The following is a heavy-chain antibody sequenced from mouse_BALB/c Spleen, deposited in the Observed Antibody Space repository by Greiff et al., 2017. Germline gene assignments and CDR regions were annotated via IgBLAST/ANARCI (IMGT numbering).Heavy chain of an antibody. Sequence: EVQLQQSGAELVRPGALVKLSCKASGFNIKDYYMHWVKQRPEQGLEWIGWIDPENGNTIYDPKFQGKASITADTSSNTAYLQLSSLTSEDTAVYYCAGEYDEAWFAYWGQGTLVTVSA. D-gene: IGHD2-4*01. CDR3: AGEYDEAWFAY. CDR1: GFNIKDYY. CDR2: IDPENGNT. J-gene: IGHJ3*01. V-gene: IGHV14-1*02.